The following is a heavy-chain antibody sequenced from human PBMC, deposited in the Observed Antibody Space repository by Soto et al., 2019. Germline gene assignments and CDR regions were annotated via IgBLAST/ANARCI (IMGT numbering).Heavy chain of an antibody. CDR1: GFTFSSYS. CDR3: ASNPRDSSGYWYYFDY. V-gene: IGHV3-21*01. CDR2: ISSSSSYI. J-gene: IGHJ4*02. D-gene: IGHD3-22*01. Sequence: EVQLVESGGGLVKPGGSLRLSCAASGFTFSSYSMNWVRQAPGKGLEWVSSISSSSSYIYYADSVKGRFTISRDNAKNSLYLQMNSLRAEDTAVYYCASNPRDSSGYWYYFDYWGQGTVVTVSS.